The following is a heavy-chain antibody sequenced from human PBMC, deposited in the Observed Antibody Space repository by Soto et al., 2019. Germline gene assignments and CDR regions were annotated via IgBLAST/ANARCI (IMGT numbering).Heavy chain of an antibody. Sequence: QITLKESGRTLVEPTQTLPLTCTFSGFSLTTKGVGVGWIRQPQGQALEWLAVLYWDNDRRYSPSLRSRLDIKKDTYNNKAVHTMTNLEPVDTDTYYCEQVTITIGGVIGLDAFDVWCQGAVVTVSS. J-gene: IGHJ3*01. V-gene: IGHV2-5*02. CDR2: LYWDNDR. CDR1: GFSLTTKGVG. D-gene: IGHD3-16*02. CDR3: EQVTITIGGVIGLDAFDV.